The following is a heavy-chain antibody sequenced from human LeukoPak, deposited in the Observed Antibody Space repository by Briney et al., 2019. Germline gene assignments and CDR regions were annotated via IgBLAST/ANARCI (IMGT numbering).Heavy chain of an antibody. J-gene: IGHJ4*02. CDR3: AKDFQAAAGSYYFDY. CDR1: GFTVSSNY. D-gene: IGHD6-13*01. CDR2: IWYGGSNK. Sequence: GGSLRLSCAASGFTVSSNYMSWVRQAPGKGLEWVAVIWYGGSNKYYADSVKGRFTISRDNSKNTLYLQMNSLRAEDTAVYYCAKDFQAAAGSYYFDYWGQGTLVTVSS. V-gene: IGHV3-30*02.